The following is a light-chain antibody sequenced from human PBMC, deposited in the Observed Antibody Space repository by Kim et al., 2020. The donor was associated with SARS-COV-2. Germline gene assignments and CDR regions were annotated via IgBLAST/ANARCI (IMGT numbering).Light chain of an antibody. V-gene: IGLV1-44*01. CDR1: SSNIGSDT. Sequence: QSVLTKPPSASGTPGQRVTISCSVSSSNIGSDTVDWYQHLPGAAPQLLIYNNNQRPSGVPDRFSASKSGTSASLAISGLQSEDEADYYCAAWDDSLNGPVFGGGTQLTVL. CDR3: AAWDDSLNGPV. CDR2: NNN. J-gene: IGLJ3*02.